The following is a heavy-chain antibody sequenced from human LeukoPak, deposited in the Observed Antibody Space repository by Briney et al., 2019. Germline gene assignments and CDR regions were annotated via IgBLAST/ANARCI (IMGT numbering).Heavy chain of an antibody. Sequence: GGSLRLSCVASGFTFSSHGVNWVRQAPGKGLEWVSGISPNGVITYYADSVKGRFTISRDNSKGTVYLQMNSLRPEDTAVYYCAKDDAWLQYGNWGRGTLVTVSS. CDR2: ISPNGVIT. V-gene: IGHV3-23*01. J-gene: IGHJ4*02. CDR1: GFTFSSHG. D-gene: IGHD5-24*01. CDR3: AKDDAWLQYGN.